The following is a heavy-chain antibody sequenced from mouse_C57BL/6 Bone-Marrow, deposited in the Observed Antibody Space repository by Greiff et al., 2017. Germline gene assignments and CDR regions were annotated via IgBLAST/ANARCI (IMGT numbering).Heavy chain of an antibody. CDR1: GYTFTSYW. CDR2: IHPYSGST. D-gene: IGHD1-1*01. Sequence: QVQLQQPGAELVKPGASVKLSCKASGYTFTSYWMHWVKQRPGQGLEWIGMIHPYSGSTNYNEKFKSKATLTVGESSSTAYMQLSSLTSADSAVXYCARRGYGRGDYWGSGTTLTVSS. V-gene: IGHV1-64*01. J-gene: IGHJ2*01. CDR3: ARRGYGRGDY.